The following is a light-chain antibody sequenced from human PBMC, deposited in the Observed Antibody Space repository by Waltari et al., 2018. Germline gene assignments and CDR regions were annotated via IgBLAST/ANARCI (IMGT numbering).Light chain of an antibody. CDR2: GDI. Sequence: QSVLTPPPSASGTPGQSLTISCSGTLYHIESTPVNWYRQPPGTAPKLLIYGDIQRPAGVPDRFSGSKSGTSAALAISGLQSADEADDYCAGWDDSLNGPVFGGGTKLTVL. CDR1: LYHIESTP. CDR3: AGWDDSLNGPV. V-gene: IGLV1-44*01. J-gene: IGLJ3*02.